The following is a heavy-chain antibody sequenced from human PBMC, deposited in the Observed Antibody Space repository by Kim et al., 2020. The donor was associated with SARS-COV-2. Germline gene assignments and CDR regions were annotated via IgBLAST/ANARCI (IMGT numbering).Heavy chain of an antibody. V-gene: IGHV4-39*01. Sequence: SETLSLTCTVSGDSISRSSNYWGWIRQPPWKGLEWIGSINYSGNTYYNPSLKSRVTISVDTSKNQFSLKMRSVTAADTAVYYCARLVSENSAVEYWGQGTLVTVSS. CDR2: INYSGNT. J-gene: IGHJ4*02. CDR3: ARLVSENSAVEY. CDR1: GDSISRSSNY.